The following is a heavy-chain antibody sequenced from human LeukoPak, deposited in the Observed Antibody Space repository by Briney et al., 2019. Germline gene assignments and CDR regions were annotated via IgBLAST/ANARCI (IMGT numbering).Heavy chain of an antibody. CDR2: ISSSGRYI. CDR1: GFTFSSSS. V-gene: IGHV3-21*01. J-gene: IGHJ4*02. D-gene: IGHD2-2*01. Sequence: GGSLRLSCAASGFTFSSSSMNWVRQAPGKGLEWVSSISSSGRYIYYPDSVKGRFTISRDNAKNSLYLQMNSLRAEDTAIYYCVRNPSSTRMLFDYWGQGTLVTVSS. CDR3: VRNPSSTRMLFDY.